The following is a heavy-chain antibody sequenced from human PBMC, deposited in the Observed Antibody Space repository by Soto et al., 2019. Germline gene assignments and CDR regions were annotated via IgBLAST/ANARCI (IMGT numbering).Heavy chain of an antibody. CDR2: IYYSGST. J-gene: IGHJ5*02. CDR3: ARNGSGPDKRFRP. D-gene: IGHD3-10*01. V-gene: IGHV4-59*08. Sequence: SETLSLTCTVSGGSISSYYWSWIRQPPGKGLEWIGYIYYSGSTNYNPSLKSRVTISVDTSKNQFSLKLSSVTAADTAVYYCARNGSGPDKRFRPWGQGTLVTVSS. CDR1: GGSISSYY.